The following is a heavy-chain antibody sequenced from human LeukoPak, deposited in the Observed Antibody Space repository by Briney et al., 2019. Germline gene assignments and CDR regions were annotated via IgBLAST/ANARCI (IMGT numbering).Heavy chain of an antibody. D-gene: IGHD6-13*01. CDR1: GFTFSSYS. CDR3: ARDVSPIAAAGTVWFDP. Sequence: GGSLRLSCAASGFTFSSYSMNWVRQAPGKGLEWVSSISSSSSYIYYADSVKGRFTISRDNAKNSLYLQMNSLRAEDTAVYYCARDVSPIAAAGTVWFDPWGQGTLVTVSS. CDR2: ISSSSSYI. V-gene: IGHV3-21*01. J-gene: IGHJ5*02.